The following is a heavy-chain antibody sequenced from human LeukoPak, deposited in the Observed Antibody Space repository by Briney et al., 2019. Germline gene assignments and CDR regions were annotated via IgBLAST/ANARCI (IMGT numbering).Heavy chain of an antibody. Sequence: ASVTVSCKTSGYTFIEYGVSWVRQAPGQGLEWMGWIHIYSGNTNYAETFQGRVTMTTDTSTSTGYMELRSLSSDDTAVYYCARDAAGRDLDFWGQGTLVTVSS. CDR3: ARDAAGRDLDF. J-gene: IGHJ4*02. V-gene: IGHV1-18*01. CDR1: GYTFIEYG. CDR2: IHIYSGNT. D-gene: IGHD6-13*01.